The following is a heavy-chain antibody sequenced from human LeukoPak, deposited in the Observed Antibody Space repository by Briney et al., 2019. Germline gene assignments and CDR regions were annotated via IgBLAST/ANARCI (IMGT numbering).Heavy chain of an antibody. D-gene: IGHD3-9*01. Sequence: ASVKVSCKASGYTFTGYYMRWVRQAPGQGLEWMGWINPNSGGTNYAQKFQGRVTMTRDTSISTAYMELNRLRSDDTAVYYCARGAILRYFDWLLGANWFDPWGQGTLVTVSS. V-gene: IGHV1-2*02. CDR3: ARGAILRYFDWLLGANWFDP. J-gene: IGHJ5*02. CDR2: INPNSGGT. CDR1: GYTFTGYY.